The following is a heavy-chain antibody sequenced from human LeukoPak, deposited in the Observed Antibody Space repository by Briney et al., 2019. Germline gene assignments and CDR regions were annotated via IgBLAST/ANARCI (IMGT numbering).Heavy chain of an antibody. J-gene: IGHJ3*02. CDR3: ARRRSYVFGTMIGGAFDI. Sequence: SETLSLTCTVSGGSISSGSYYWGWIRQPPGKGLEWIGSIYYSGSTYYNPSLKSRVTISVDTSKNQFSLKLSSVTAADTAVYYCARRRSYVFGTMIGGAFDIWGQGTMVTVSS. D-gene: IGHD3-22*01. CDR1: GGSISSGSYY. V-gene: IGHV4-39*01. CDR2: IYYSGST.